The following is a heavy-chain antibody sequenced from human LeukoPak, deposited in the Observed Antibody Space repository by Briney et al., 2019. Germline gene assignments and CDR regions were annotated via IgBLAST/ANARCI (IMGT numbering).Heavy chain of an antibody. D-gene: IGHD5-18*01. CDR3: ASYAIQLWVLDY. CDR1: GGSFSGYY. Sequence: SETLSLTCAVYGGSFSGYYWSWTRQPPGKGLEWIGEINHSGSTNYNPSLKSRVTISVDTSKNQFSLKLSSVTAADTAVYYCASYAIQLWVLDYWGQGTLVTVSS. J-gene: IGHJ4*02. V-gene: IGHV4-34*01. CDR2: INHSGST.